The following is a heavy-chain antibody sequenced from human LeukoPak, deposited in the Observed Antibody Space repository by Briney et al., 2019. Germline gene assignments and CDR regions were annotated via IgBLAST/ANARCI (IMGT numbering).Heavy chain of an antibody. Sequence: GGSLRLSCAASGFTFSSYWMYWVRQAPGKGLVWVSRIDSDGSSTSYADSVKGRFTISRDNAKNTLYLQMNSLRPEDTAVYYCAKGYNYAYEYWGQGTLVTVSS. CDR2: IDSDGSST. CDR3: AKGYNYAYEY. D-gene: IGHD5-18*01. J-gene: IGHJ4*02. V-gene: IGHV3-74*01. CDR1: GFTFSSYW.